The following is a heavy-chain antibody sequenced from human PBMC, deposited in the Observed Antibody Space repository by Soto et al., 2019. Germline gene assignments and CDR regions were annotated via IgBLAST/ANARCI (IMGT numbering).Heavy chain of an antibody. CDR2: IIPIFGTA. D-gene: IGHD2-21*02. Sequence: ASVKVSCKASGGTFSSYAISWVRQAPGQGLEWMGGIIPIFGTANYAQKFQGRVTITADESTSTAYMELSSLRSEDTAVYYCARTHIVVVTAIQDYYYYGMDVWGQGTTVTVSS. V-gene: IGHV1-69*13. CDR3: ARTHIVVVTAIQDYYYYGMDV. J-gene: IGHJ6*02. CDR1: GGTFSSYA.